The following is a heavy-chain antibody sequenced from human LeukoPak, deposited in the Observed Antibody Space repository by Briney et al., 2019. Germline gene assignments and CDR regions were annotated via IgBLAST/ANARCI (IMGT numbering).Heavy chain of an antibody. CDR3: ARDHDILTGNNWFDP. D-gene: IGHD3-9*01. CDR2: ISYDKSNK. J-gene: IGHJ5*02. Sequence: GGSLRLSCAASGFTFSSYAMHWVRQAPGKGLEWVAVISYDKSNKYYADSVKGRFTISRDNSKNTLYLQMNSLRPEDTAVYYCARDHDILTGNNWFDPWGQGTLVPVSS. CDR1: GFTFSSYA. V-gene: IGHV3-30*04.